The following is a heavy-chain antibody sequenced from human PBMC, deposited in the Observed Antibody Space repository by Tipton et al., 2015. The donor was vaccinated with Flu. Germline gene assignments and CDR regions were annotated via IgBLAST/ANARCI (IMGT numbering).Heavy chain of an antibody. D-gene: IGHD2-2*01. CDR1: GFTVSSNY. CDR2: IYSGGST. J-gene: IGHJ4*02. CDR3: ARGRGYCVTTTCLLPFDF. V-gene: IGHV3-53*01. Sequence: GSLRLSCVVSGFTVSSNYVTWVRQAPGKGLEWVSVIYSGGSTKYADSVKGRFTISRDNSKNTLYLQLNSLRAEDTAVYYCARGRGYCVTTTCLLPFDFWGQGTLVTVSS.